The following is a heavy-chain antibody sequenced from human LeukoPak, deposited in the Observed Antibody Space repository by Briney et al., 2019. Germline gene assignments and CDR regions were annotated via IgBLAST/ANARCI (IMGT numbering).Heavy chain of an antibody. Sequence: SETLSLTCTVSGGSISSSTYYWGWIRQPPGKGLEWIGNIYSSGSTYYNPSLKSRVTISVDTSKNQFSLKLSSVTAADTAVYYCARDYPDFIDAFDIWGQGTMVTVSS. CDR1: GGSISSSTYY. CDR3: ARDYPDFIDAFDI. J-gene: IGHJ3*02. CDR2: IYSSGST. V-gene: IGHV4-39*07.